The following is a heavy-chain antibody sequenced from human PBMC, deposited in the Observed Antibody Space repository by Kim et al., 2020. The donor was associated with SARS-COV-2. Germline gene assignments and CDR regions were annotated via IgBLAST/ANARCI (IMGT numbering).Heavy chain of an antibody. CDR2: IHYGGST. D-gene: IGHD3-10*01. Sequence: SETLSLTCSVSGASISTRNFYWGWVRQPPGKGPEWIGTIHYGGSTNYNPSLKSRVTISEDTSTNQFFLKLTSVTAADTAIYYCAKYRTTTMLAYWGQGT. J-gene: IGHJ4*02. CDR3: AKYRTTTMLAY. CDR1: GASISTRNFY. V-gene: IGHV4-39*01.